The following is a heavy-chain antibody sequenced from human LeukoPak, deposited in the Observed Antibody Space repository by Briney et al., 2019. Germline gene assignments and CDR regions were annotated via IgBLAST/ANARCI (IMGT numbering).Heavy chain of an antibody. CDR1: GFTFSSYA. D-gene: IGHD3-10*01. CDR2: ISYDGSNK. J-gene: IGHJ4*02. Sequence: GGSLRLSCAASGFTFSSYAMHWVRQAPGKGLEWVAVISYDGSNKYYADSVKGRFTISRDNSKNTLYLQMNSLRAEDTAVYCCARVLEAYYYGSGSYYKYFDYWGQGTLVTVSS. CDR3: ARVLEAYYYGSGSYYKYFDY. V-gene: IGHV3-30-3*01.